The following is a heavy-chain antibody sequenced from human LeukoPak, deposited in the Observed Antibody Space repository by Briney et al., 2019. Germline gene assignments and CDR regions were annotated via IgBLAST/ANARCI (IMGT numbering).Heavy chain of an antibody. CDR3: ARTPSGSFRPNYFDY. CDR2: IYTSGST. D-gene: IGHD1-26*01. CDR1: GDSISNYY. Sequence: SETLSLTCTVSGDSISNYYWSWIRQPAGKGLEWIGRIYTSGSTNYNPSLKSRVTMSVDTSKNQFSLKLSSVTAADTAVYYCARTPSGSFRPNYFDYWGQGTLVTVSS. J-gene: IGHJ4*02. V-gene: IGHV4-4*07.